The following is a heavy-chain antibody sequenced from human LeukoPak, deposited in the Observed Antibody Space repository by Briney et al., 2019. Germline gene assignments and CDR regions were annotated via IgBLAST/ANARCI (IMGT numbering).Heavy chain of an antibody. J-gene: IGHJ6*04. V-gene: IGHV1-18*04. CDR3: ARLCSTTSCYGRFGMDV. D-gene: IGHD2-2*01. CDR1: GYTFTSYG. CDR2: ISAYNGNT. Sequence: GASVKVSCKASGYTFTSYGISWVRQARGQGLEWMGWISAYNGNTDYAQKLQGRVTMTTDTSTTTAYMELRSLRSDDTAVYYCARLCSTTSCYGRFGMDVWGKGTTVTVSS.